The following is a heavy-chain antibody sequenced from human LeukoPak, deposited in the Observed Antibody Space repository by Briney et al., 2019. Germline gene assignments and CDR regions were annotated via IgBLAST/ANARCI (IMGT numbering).Heavy chain of an antibody. CDR1: GFIFNTYG. J-gene: IGHJ3*02. D-gene: IGHD2-15*01. CDR2: ISSRSNYI. Sequence: PGGSLRLSCATSGFIFNTYGMNWVRQAPGKGLEWVSSISSRSNYIYYADSVKGRFTISRDSARNSLYLQMNSLRAEDTAVYYCARWRGQYCSGGSCYADAFDIWGQGTMVTVSS. V-gene: IGHV3-21*01. CDR3: ARWRGQYCSGGSCYADAFDI.